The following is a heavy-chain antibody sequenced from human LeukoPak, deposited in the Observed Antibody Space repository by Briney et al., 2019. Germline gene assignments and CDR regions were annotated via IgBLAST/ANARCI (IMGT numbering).Heavy chain of an antibody. V-gene: IGHV1-18*01. D-gene: IGHD2-2*01. CDR2: VSGYNGNT. Sequence: ASVKVSCKASGYTFTSHGINWLRQAPGQGLEWMGWVSGYNGNTDYAQKFQGRVTMTTDRSTNTVYMELRSLRSDDTAVYYCASAYCSSTSCPHDAFDIWGQGTMVTVSS. CDR1: GYTFTSHG. CDR3: ASAYCSSTSCPHDAFDI. J-gene: IGHJ3*02.